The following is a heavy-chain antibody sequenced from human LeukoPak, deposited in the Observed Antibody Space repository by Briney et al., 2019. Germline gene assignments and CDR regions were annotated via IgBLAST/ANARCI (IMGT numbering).Heavy chain of an antibody. Sequence: TGRSLRLSCAASGFSFSDSAMHWVRQASGKGPEWVGRIRTKANTYATAYAASVKGRFTISRDDSKNTAYLQMSSLKTDDTAVYYCTRKSNSDISEYWSEFDHWGLGTLVTVSS. V-gene: IGHV3-73*01. CDR2: IRTKANTYAT. CDR3: TRKSNSDISEYWSEFDH. CDR1: GFSFSDSA. J-gene: IGHJ4*02. D-gene: IGHD3-22*01.